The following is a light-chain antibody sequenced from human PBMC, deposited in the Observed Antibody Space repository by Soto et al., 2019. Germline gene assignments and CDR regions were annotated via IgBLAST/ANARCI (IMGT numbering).Light chain of an antibody. CDR1: QSVSSK. J-gene: IGKJ4*01. V-gene: IGKV3-15*01. CDR2: GAS. Sequence: ETVMTQSPATLSLSPGARATLSSRARQSVSSKLVWYQQKPGQAPRFLIYGASTRATGTPARFRGSGSGTEFTLTIDSLQSEDFAVYYCQQYDDWPPAFGGGTKVEIK. CDR3: QQYDDWPPA.